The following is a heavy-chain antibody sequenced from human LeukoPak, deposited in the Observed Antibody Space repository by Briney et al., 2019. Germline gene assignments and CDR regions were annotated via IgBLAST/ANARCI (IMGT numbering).Heavy chain of an antibody. D-gene: IGHD5-12*01. CDR3: ARGGIVATTDY. J-gene: IGHJ4*02. CDR1: GFTFSSYS. Sequence: GGSLRLSCAASGFTFSSYSMNWVRQAPGKGLEWVSYISSSSSTIYYADSVKGRFTISRDNAKNSLYLQMNSLRAEDTAVYYCARGGIVATTDYWGQGTLVTVPS. V-gene: IGHV3-48*01. CDR2: ISSSSSTI.